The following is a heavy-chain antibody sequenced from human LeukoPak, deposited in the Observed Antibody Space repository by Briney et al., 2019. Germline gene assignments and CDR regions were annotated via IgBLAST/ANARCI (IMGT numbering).Heavy chain of an antibody. CDR2: TFYRSKWYN. D-gene: IGHD6-19*01. V-gene: IGHV6-1*01. J-gene: IGHJ5*02. Sequence: SQTLSLTCGISGDSVSSNSAGWNWVRQSPSGGLEWLGRTFYRSKWYNDYAVSVRSRTTINPDTSKNQFFLQLKSVTPEDTAVYYCASEDSSAWGYFDAWGQGILVTVAS. CDR1: GDSVSSNSAG. CDR3: ASEDSSAWGYFDA.